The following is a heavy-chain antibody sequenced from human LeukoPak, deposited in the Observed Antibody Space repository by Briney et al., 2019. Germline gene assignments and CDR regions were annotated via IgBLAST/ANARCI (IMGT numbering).Heavy chain of an antibody. D-gene: IGHD2-15*01. CDR2: IHYSGST. CDR1: GGSISSSNYY. J-gene: IGHJ4*02. Sequence: SETLSLTCTVSGGSISSSNYYWGWIRQPPGKGLVYIGSIHYSGSTYYNPSLKSRVTISVDTSENQFSLKLNSVTAADTAVYYCARGSPYHSWGLGTLVTVSS. V-gene: IGHV4-39*01. CDR3: ARGSPYHS.